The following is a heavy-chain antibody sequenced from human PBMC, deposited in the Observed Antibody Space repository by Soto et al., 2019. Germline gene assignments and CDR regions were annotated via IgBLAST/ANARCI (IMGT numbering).Heavy chain of an antibody. Sequence: QITMRESGPPLVKPTQTLTLTCSFSGFSLSASGVGVGWIRQPPGKALEWLALVFWDDDKFYSPHLRSRLTITKDTSNYQVVLTVTNIVPVDTATSYCAHRSPDGSFDVWGQGTMVTVSS. CDR1: GFSLSASGVG. V-gene: IGHV2-5*02. D-gene: IGHD3-10*01. CDR2: VFWDDDK. J-gene: IGHJ3*01. CDR3: AHRSPDGSFDV.